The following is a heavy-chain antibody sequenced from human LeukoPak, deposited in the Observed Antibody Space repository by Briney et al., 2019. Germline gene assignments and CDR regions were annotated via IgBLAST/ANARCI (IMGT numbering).Heavy chain of an antibody. CDR3: ARGYWQLGY. CDR2: IKQDGSEK. CDR1: GFTFSSYW. J-gene: IGHJ4*02. D-gene: IGHD1-26*01. V-gene: IGHV3-7*01. Sequence: GGSLRLSCAVSGFTFSSYWMSWVRQAPGKGLEWVANIKQDGSEKYYVDSVKGRFTISRDNAKNSLYLQMNSLRAEDTAVYYCARGYWQLGYWGQGTLVAVSS.